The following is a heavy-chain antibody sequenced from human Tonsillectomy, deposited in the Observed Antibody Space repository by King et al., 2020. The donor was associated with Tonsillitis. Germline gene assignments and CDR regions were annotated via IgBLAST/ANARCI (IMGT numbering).Heavy chain of an antibody. CDR1: GGSITSGSYY. D-gene: IGHD2-21*01. Sequence: VQLQESGPGLVKPSQTLSLTCSVSGGSITSGSYYWSWIRQPAGEGPEWIGRIYISGSTNYNPSLKSRVTMSVDTSKNQFSLKLSSVTAADTAVYYCARLRHVAHFDSCGQGTLVTVSS. V-gene: IGHV4-61*02. CDR3: ARLRHVAHFDS. CDR2: IYISGST. J-gene: IGHJ5*01.